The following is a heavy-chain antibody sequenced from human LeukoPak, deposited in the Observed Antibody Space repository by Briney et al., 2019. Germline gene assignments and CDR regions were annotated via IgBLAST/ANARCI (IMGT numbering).Heavy chain of an antibody. CDR2: IYYSGST. Sequence: SETLSLTCTVSGGSISSSSYYWGWIRQPPGKGLEWIGSIYYSGSTYYNPSLKSRVTIPVDTSKNQFSLKLSSVTAADTAVYYCARRRNSGYADYWGQGTLVTVSS. D-gene: IGHD5-12*01. CDR1: GGSISSSSYY. V-gene: IGHV4-39*01. CDR3: ARRRNSGYADY. J-gene: IGHJ4*02.